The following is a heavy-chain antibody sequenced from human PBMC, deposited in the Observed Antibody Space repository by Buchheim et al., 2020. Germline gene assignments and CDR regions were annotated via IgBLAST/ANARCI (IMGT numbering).Heavy chain of an antibody. D-gene: IGHD3-22*01. J-gene: IGHJ6*02. CDR3: VTSGSYYYYAMDV. V-gene: IGHV3-74*01. CDR1: GFTFSSYW. CDR2: INSDGRTT. Sequence: EVQLVESGGGLVQPGGSLRLHCAASGFTFSSYWMHWVRQAPGKGLVCVARINSDGRTTPYADSVKGRFTISRDNAMNTLYLQMNSLRAEDTAVYYCVTSGSYYYYAMDVWGQGTT.